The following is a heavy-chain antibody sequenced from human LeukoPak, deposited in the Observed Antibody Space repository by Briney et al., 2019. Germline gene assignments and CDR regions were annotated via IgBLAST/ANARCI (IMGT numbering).Heavy chain of an antibody. Sequence: SETLSLTCTVSGGSISSSSYYWGWIRQPPGKGLEWIGRIYTSGTTHYNPSLKSRVTMSVDTSKNQFSLNLSSVTAADTAVYYCARFSSIAAAFDYWGLGTLVTVSS. D-gene: IGHD6-13*01. CDR1: GGSISSSSYY. CDR2: IYTSGTT. CDR3: ARFSSIAAAFDY. V-gene: IGHV4-39*07. J-gene: IGHJ4*02.